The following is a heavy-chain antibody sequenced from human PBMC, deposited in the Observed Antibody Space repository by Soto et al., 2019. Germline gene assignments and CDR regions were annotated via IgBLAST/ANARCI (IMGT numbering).Heavy chain of an antibody. CDR1: GFTFSSYT. J-gene: IGHJ1*01. Sequence: GGSLILSCAASGFTFSSYTMHWVRQAPGKGLEWVSSISTGSSYIYYADSLKGRFTISRDNAGNSLYLQMNSLRTEDTAVYYCAREMKQLVQEGFLQHWGQGTLVTVSS. D-gene: IGHD6-13*01. CDR2: ISTGSSYI. V-gene: IGHV3-21*01. CDR3: AREMKQLVQEGFLQH.